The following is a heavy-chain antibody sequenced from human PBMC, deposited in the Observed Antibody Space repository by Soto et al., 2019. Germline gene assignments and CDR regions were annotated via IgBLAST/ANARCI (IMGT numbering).Heavy chain of an antibody. CDR1: GFTFSSYS. D-gene: IGHD3-10*01. CDR3: ARDRDYYGSGSSDY. CDR2: ISSSSSHT. V-gene: IGHV3-21*01. J-gene: IGHJ4*02. Sequence: EVQLVESGGGLVKPGGSLRLSCAVSGFTFSSYSMNWVRQAPGKGLEWVSSISSSSSHTYYADSVKGRFTTSRENAKNSLYLQMNSLRAEDTAVYYCARDRDYYGSGSSDYWGQGTLVTVSS.